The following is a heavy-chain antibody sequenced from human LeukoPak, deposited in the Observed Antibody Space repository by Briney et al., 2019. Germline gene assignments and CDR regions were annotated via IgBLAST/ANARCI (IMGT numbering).Heavy chain of an antibody. V-gene: IGHV3-30*18. J-gene: IGHJ4*02. CDR2: ISYDGSNK. CDR1: GFTFSSYG. D-gene: IGHD6-19*01. CDR3: AKDYREQWLVRGSPFFDY. Sequence: QPGRSLRLSCAASGFTFSSYGMHWVRQAPGKGLEWVAVISYDGSNKYYADSVKGRFTISRDNSKNTLYLQMNSLRAEDTAVYYCAKDYREQWLVRGSPFFDYGGQGTLVTVSS.